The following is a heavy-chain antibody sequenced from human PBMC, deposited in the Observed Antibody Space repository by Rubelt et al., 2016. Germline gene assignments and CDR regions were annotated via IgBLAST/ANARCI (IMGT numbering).Heavy chain of an antibody. CDR2: ISTDGRST. D-gene: IGHD6-19*01. CDR3: AREKRGSGSLDY. V-gene: IGHV3-74*01. CDR1: GFTFTNSW. Sequence: EVQLVESGGGLVQPGGSLRLSCAASGFTFTNSWTHWVRQAPGKGLVWISRISTDGRSTSSADSVKGRCTIYRGNAKTTLCLQMNSLGVEGTAGYYCAREKRGSGSLDYWGQGTLVTVSS. J-gene: IGHJ4*02.